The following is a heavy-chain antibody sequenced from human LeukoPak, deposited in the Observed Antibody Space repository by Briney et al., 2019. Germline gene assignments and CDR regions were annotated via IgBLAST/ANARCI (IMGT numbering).Heavy chain of an antibody. V-gene: IGHV3-21*01. CDR3: ARADGGNPGEPFDY. CDR2: ISSSSSYI. J-gene: IGHJ4*02. CDR1: GFTFSSYS. D-gene: IGHD4-23*01. Sequence: GGSLRLSCAASGFTFSSYSMNWIRQAPGKGLEWVSSISSSSSYIYYADSVKGRFTISRDNAKNSLYLQMNSLRAEDTAVYYCARADGGNPGEPFDYWGQGTLVTVSS.